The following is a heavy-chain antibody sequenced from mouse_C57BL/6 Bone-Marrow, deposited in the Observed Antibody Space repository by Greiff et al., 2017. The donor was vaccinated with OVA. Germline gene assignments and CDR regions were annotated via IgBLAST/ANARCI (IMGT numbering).Heavy chain of an antibody. Sequence: EVKLVESGGDLVKPGGSLKLSCAASGFTFSSYGMSWVRLTPDKRLEWVATISSGGSYTYYPDSVKGRFTISRDNAKNTLYLQMSSLKSEDTAMYYCARDLYSNEHGGWFAYWGQGTLVTVSA. CDR2: ISSGGSYT. V-gene: IGHV5-6*02. CDR3: ARDLYSNEHGGWFAY. J-gene: IGHJ3*01. D-gene: IGHD2-5*01. CDR1: GFTFSSYG.